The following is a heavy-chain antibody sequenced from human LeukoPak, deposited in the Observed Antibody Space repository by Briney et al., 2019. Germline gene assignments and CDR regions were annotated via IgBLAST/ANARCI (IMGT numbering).Heavy chain of an antibody. CDR2: IKQDESEK. Sequence: PGGSLRLSFAASGFSFSSYWMNWVRQAPGKGLEWVANIKQDESEKFYVDSVRGRFTISRDNAKNSLFLQINSLRAEDTAVYYCARAALHGDYDQNFDYWGLGTLVTVSS. D-gene: IGHD4-17*01. V-gene: IGHV3-7*01. CDR3: ARAALHGDYDQNFDY. J-gene: IGHJ4*02. CDR1: GFSFSSYW.